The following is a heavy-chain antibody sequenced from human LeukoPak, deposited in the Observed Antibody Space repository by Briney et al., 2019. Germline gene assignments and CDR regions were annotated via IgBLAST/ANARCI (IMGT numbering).Heavy chain of an antibody. CDR1: GGSISSYY. D-gene: IGHD5-18*01. J-gene: IGHJ4*02. CDR3: ARVVDTAMDVYYFDY. Sequence: SETLSLTCTVSGGSISSYYWSWIRQPAGKGPEWIGRIYTSGSTNYNPSLKSRVTMSVDTSKNQFSLKLSSVTAADTAVYYCARVVDTAMDVYYFDYWGQGTLVTVSS. CDR2: IYTSGST. V-gene: IGHV4-4*07.